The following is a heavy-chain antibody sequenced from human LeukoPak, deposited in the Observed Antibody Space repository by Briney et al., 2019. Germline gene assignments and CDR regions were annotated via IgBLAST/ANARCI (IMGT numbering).Heavy chain of an antibody. CDR2: IKSDGSSI. V-gene: IGHV3-74*03. D-gene: IGHD3-22*01. J-gene: IGHJ4*02. Sequence: PGGSLRLSCAASGFTFIDYWMDWVRQPPGKGLVWVSRIKSDGSSIMYADSVRGRFTISRDNAKNSLYLQMNSLRAEDTAVYYCARERGYYDSSGYYNYWGRGTLVTVSS. CDR1: GFTFIDYW. CDR3: ARERGYYDSSGYYNY.